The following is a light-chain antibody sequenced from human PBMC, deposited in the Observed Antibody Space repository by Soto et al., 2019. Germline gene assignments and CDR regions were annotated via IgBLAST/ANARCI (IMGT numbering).Light chain of an antibody. V-gene: IGKV3-20*01. CDR2: GAS. CDR3: QQYGSFTWT. CDR1: QSVYSN. J-gene: IGKJ1*01. Sequence: EIVMTQSPATLSVSPGDGATLSCRASQSVYSNLAWYQQKPGQTPRLLIYGASRRAAGIPDRISGSGSGTDFTLNISRLEPEDFAVYYCQQYGSFTWTFGQGTKVDI.